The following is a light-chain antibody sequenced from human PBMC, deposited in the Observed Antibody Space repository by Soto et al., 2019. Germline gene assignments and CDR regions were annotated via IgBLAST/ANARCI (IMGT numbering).Light chain of an antibody. V-gene: IGKV1-9*01. CDR1: QGISSY. Sequence: DIQLAQSPSFLSASVGDRVTITCRASQGISSYLAWYQQKPGKAPKLLIYGASTLQSGVPSRFSGSGSGTEFTLTTSSLQPEDFATYYCQQLDSYPRTFGQGTKVEI. J-gene: IGKJ1*01. CDR2: GAS. CDR3: QQLDSYPRT.